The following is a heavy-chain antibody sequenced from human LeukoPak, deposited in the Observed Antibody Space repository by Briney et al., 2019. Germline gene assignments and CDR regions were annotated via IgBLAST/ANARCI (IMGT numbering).Heavy chain of an antibody. V-gene: IGHV4-30-4*08. CDR1: GGSISSGDYY. CDR2: IYYSGST. J-gene: IGHJ3*02. D-gene: IGHD3-10*01. CDR3: ARASYGSGITAFDI. Sequence: SQTLSLTCTVSGGSISSGDYYWSWIRQPPGKGLEWFGYIYYSGSTYYNPSLKSRVTISVDTSKNQFSLKLSSVTAADTAVYYCARASYGSGITAFDIWGQGTMVTVSS.